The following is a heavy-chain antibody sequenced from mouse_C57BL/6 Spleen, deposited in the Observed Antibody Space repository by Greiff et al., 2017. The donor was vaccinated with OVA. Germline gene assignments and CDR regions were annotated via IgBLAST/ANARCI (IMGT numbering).Heavy chain of an antibody. CDR1: GFSLSTFGMG. J-gene: IGHJ3*01. Sequence: QVTLKVSGPGILQPSQTLSLTCSFSGFSLSTFGMGVGWIRQPSGKGLEWLAHIWWDDDKYYNPALKSRLTISKDTSKNQVFLKISNVDTADTATYYCARIEEGAYYSNPGWFAYWGQGTLVTVSA. CDR2: IWWDDDK. V-gene: IGHV8-8*01. D-gene: IGHD2-5*01. CDR3: ARIEEGAYYSNPGWFAY.